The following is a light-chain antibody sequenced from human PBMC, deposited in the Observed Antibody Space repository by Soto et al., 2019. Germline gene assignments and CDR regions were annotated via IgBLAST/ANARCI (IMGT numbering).Light chain of an antibody. CDR1: QSISSW. CDR2: KAS. CDR3: QQYNSYPYT. V-gene: IGKV1-5*03. J-gene: IGKJ2*01. Sequence: DIQMTQSPSTLSASVGDRVTITCRVSQSISSWLAWYQQKPGKAPKLLIYKASSLESGVPSRFSGSGSGTEFTLNISSLQPDDFATNYCQQYNSYPYTFGQGTKLEIK.